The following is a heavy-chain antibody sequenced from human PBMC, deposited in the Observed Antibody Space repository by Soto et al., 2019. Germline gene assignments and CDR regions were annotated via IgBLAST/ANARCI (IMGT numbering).Heavy chain of an antibody. Sequence: GGSLRLSCAASGFTFSSYAMSWVRQAPGKGLEWVSAISGSGGSTYYADSVKGRFTISRDNSKNTLYLQMNSLRAEDTAVYYCASDSSYPPVDYYYYMDVWGKGTTVTVSS. V-gene: IGHV3-23*01. CDR2: ISGSGGST. D-gene: IGHD6-6*01. CDR3: ASDSSYPPVDYYYYMDV. J-gene: IGHJ6*03. CDR1: GFTFSSYA.